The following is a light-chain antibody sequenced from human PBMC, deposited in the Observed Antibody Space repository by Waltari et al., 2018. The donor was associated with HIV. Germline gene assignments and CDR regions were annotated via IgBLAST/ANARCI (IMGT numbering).Light chain of an antibody. CDR3: QSAVSKNVI. V-gene: IGLV3-25*03. Sequence: SYELTQPPSVSVSPGQPATITCSGDALPNQYAYWFQQKPGQAPVMVIYKDNERPSGIPERFTGSSSGTTVTLTISGVQAEDEADYYCQSAVSKNVIFGGGTKLTVL. CDR1: ALPNQY. CDR2: KDN. J-gene: IGLJ2*01.